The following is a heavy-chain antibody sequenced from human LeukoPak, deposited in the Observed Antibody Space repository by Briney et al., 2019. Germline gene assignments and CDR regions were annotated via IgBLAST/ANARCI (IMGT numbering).Heavy chain of an antibody. V-gene: IGHV3-23*01. Sequence: GGSLRLSCAASGFTFNSYAMTWVRQAPGKGLECVSAIGGSGGRTYYADSVKGRFTISRDNAKNSLYPQMSSLRAEDTAVYYCTRVEETATTAAIIRKYSYYYYYMDVWGKGNTVTVSS. J-gene: IGHJ6*03. CDR2: IGGSGGRT. CDR3: TRVEETATTAAIIRKYSYYYYYMDV. D-gene: IGHD4-11*01. CDR1: GFTFNSYA.